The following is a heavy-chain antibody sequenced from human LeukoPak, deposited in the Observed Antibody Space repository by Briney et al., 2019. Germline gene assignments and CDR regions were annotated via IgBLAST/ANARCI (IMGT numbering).Heavy chain of an antibody. J-gene: IGHJ4*02. CDR2: ISGSGGST. D-gene: IGHD6-19*01. CDR1: GFTFSSYA. V-gene: IGHV3-23*01. CDR3: AKELVAVAGTSSPTDY. Sequence: GGSLRLSCAASGFTFSSYAMSWVRQAPGKGLEWVSAISGSGGSTYYADSVKGRFTISRDNSKNTLYLQMSSLRAEDTAVYYCAKELVAVAGTSSPTDYWGQGTLVTVSS.